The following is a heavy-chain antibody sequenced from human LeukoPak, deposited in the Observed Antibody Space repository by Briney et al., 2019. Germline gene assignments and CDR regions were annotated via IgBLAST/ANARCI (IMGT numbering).Heavy chain of an antibody. CDR1: GFTFSSYA. CDR3: ARDWSSRLAVAYYYYMDV. V-gene: IGHV3-30*04. Sequence: GRSLRLSCAASGFTFSSYAMHWVRQAPGKGLEWVAVISYDGSNKYYADSVKGRFTISRDNSKNTLYLQMNSLRAEDTAVYYCARDWSSRLAVAYYYYMDVWGKGTTVTISS. CDR2: ISYDGSNK. D-gene: IGHD6-19*01. J-gene: IGHJ6*03.